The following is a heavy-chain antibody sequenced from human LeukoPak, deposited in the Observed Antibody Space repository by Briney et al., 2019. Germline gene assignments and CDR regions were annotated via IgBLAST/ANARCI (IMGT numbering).Heavy chain of an antibody. CDR1: GFTLSSYS. D-gene: IGHD3-3*01. V-gene: IGHV3-48*01. J-gene: IGHJ6*04. Sequence: PGGSLRLSCAASGFTLSSYSMNWVRQAPGKGLEWVSYISSSSSSIYYADSVKGRFTISRDNAKNSLYLQMNSLRAEDTAVYFCARANYDFWSGYAPDVWGKGTTVTVSS. CDR3: ARANYDFWSGYAPDV. CDR2: ISSSSSSI.